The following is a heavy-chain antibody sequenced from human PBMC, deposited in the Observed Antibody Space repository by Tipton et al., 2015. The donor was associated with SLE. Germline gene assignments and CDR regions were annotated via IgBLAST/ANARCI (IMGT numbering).Heavy chain of an antibody. V-gene: IGHV4-30-2*01. Sequence: TLSLTCAVSGGSISSGGYSWSWIRQPPGKGLEWIGYIYHSGSTYYNPSLKSRVTISVDTSKNQFSLKLSSVTAADTAVYYCARVRSSTVADYWGQGTLVTVSS. CDR2: IYHSGST. CDR1: GGSISSGGYS. J-gene: IGHJ4*02. CDR3: ARVRSSTVADY. D-gene: IGHD4-23*01.